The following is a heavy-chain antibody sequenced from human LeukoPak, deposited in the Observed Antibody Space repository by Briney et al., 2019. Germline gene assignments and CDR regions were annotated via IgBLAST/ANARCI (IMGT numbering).Heavy chain of an antibody. J-gene: IGHJ4*02. CDR3: ARDKIVGATHFDY. CDR2: IKQDGGEI. Sequence: SGGSLRLSCAASGVPLSDYWMSWVRQAPGKGLEWVANIKQDGGEIYYVDSVKGRFTISRDNAKNSLYLQMNSLTAEDTAVYYCARDKIVGATHFDYWGQGTLVTVSS. D-gene: IGHD1-26*01. CDR1: GVPLSDYW. V-gene: IGHV3-7*01.